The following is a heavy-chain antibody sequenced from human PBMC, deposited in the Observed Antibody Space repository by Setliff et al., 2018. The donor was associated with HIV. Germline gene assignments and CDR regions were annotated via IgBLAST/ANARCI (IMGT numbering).Heavy chain of an antibody. V-gene: IGHV4-39*01. D-gene: IGHD3-3*01. Sequence: PSETLSLTCSVSGGSMRSSSYFWGWIRQPPGKGLEWIGSIYYSGSTYYNPSLKSRVTISVDTSKNQFSLKLSSVTAADTAVYYCARHVVVFGVVIIVDYYMDVWGKGTTVTVSS. CDR1: GGSMRSSSYF. CDR2: IYYSGST. J-gene: IGHJ6*03. CDR3: ARHVVVFGVVIIVDYYMDV.